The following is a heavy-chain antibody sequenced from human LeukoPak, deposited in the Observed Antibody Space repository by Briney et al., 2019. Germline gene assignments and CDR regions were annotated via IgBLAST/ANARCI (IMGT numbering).Heavy chain of an antibody. V-gene: IGHV4-59*01. CDR1: GGSISSYY. D-gene: IGHD5-18*01. J-gene: IGHJ3*02. CDR3: ARVKDKAMVRSPEQDAFDI. Sequence: SSETLSLTCTVSGGSISSYYWSWIRQPPGKGLEWIGYIYYSGSTNYNPSLKSRVTISVDTSKNQFSLKLSSVTAADTAVYYCARVKDKAMVRSPEQDAFDIWGQGTMVTVSS. CDR2: IYYSGST.